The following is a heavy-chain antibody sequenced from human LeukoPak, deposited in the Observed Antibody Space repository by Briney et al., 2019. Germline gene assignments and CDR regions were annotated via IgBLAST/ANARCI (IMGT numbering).Heavy chain of an antibody. D-gene: IGHD6-6*01. Sequence: SETLSLTCTVSGGSISSSSYYWGWIRQPPGKGLEWIGSIYYSGSTYCNPSLKSRVTISVDTSKNQFSLKLSSATAADTAVYYCARLSIAAFDYWGQGTLVTVSS. V-gene: IGHV4-39*01. CDR3: ARLSIAAFDY. J-gene: IGHJ4*02. CDR2: IYYSGST. CDR1: GGSISSSSYY.